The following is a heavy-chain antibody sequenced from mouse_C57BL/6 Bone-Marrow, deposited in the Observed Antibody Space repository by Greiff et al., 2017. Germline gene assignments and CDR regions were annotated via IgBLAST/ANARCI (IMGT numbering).Heavy chain of an antibody. Sequence: EVKLMESGGGLVKPGGSLKLSCAASGFTFSDYGMHWVRQAPEKGLEWVAYISRGSSTIYYADTVKGRITISRDNAKNTLFLQMTSLRSEDTAMYYCARHDGSRYDMDDWGQGTSVTVSS. J-gene: IGHJ4*01. CDR2: ISRGSSTI. CDR1: GFTFSDYG. V-gene: IGHV5-17*01. CDR3: ARHDGSRYDMDD. D-gene: IGHD1-1*01.